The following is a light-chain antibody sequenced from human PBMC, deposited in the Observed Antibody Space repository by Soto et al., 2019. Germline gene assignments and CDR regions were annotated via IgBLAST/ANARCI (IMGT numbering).Light chain of an antibody. CDR1: TGAVTNGHY. J-gene: IGLJ1*01. CDR3: LISYNCNYV. V-gene: IGLV7-46*01. CDR2: DTT. Sequence: QAVVTQEPSLTVSPGGTVTLTCGSSTGAVTNGHYPYWFQQKPGQAPRTLIYDTTNRHSWTPARFSGSLLGGKAALTLSGAQTEDEDEYYCLISYNCNYVLGNGTKVTVL.